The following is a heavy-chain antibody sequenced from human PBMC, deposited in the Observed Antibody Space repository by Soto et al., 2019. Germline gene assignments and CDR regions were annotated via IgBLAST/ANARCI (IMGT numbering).Heavy chain of an antibody. Sequence: GASVKVSCKASGGTFSSYAISWVRQAPGQGLEWMGGIIPIFGTANYAQKFQGRVTITADESTSTAYMELSSLRSEDTAVYYCAARYCSGGSCLSSTYYFDYWGQGTLVTVSS. CDR1: GGTFSSYA. CDR2: IIPIFGTA. J-gene: IGHJ4*02. D-gene: IGHD2-15*01. V-gene: IGHV1-69*13. CDR3: AARYCSGGSCLSSTYYFDY.